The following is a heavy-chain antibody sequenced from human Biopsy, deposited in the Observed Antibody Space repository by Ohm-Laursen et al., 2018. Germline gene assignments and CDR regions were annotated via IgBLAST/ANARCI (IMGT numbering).Heavy chain of an antibody. J-gene: IGHJ4*02. CDR3: ASDLLGREGYCGGRNCQIAY. Sequence: SVKVSCKTSGGTLSNYAINWVRQAPGQGLEWVGGIIPIFDTANYAQKFQDRVTITADKSTFTAYMELSSLRSEDTAVYYCASDLLGREGYCGGRNCQIAYWGQGTLVTVSS. V-gene: IGHV1-69*06. D-gene: IGHD2-15*01. CDR2: IIPIFDTA. CDR1: GGTLSNYA.